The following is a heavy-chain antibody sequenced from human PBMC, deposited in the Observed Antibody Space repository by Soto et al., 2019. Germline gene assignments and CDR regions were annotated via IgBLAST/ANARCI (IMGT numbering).Heavy chain of an antibody. J-gene: IGHJ4*02. CDR3: ASTTYFYDSSGHYRGDYFDY. CDR1: GGSTSSGGYY. Sequence: SEALSLRCTVSGGSTSSGGYYWSWLRQPPGKGLEWIGDIYYSGSTYYNPSLQSRGTISVDTSKNQFSLKLRSVTAADTAVYYCASTTYFYDSSGHYRGDYFDYSGQATLVTVSS. V-gene: IGHV4-30-4*01. CDR2: IYYSGST. D-gene: IGHD3-22*01.